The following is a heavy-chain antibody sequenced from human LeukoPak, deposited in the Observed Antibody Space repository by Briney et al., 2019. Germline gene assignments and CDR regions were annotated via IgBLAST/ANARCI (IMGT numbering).Heavy chain of an antibody. CDR2: IIPIFGTA. Sequence: ASVKVSCKASGCTFTSYAISWVRQAPGQGLEWMGGIIPIFGTANYAQKFQGRVTITADESTSTAYMELSSLRSEDTAVYYCARRRGMGYYSGYGMGAFDIWGQGTMVTVSS. CDR1: GCTFTSYA. D-gene: IGHD5-12*01. V-gene: IGHV1-69*13. J-gene: IGHJ3*02. CDR3: ARRRGMGYYSGYGMGAFDI.